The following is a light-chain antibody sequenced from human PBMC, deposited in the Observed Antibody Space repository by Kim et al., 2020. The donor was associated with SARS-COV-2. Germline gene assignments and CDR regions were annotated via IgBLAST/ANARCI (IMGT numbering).Light chain of an antibody. CDR1: QSVSSY. Sequence: SVSPGERAPPSCSASQSVSSYLALYQQKPGQAPRLLIYDASNRATGIPARFSVSGSGTDFTLTISSLEPEDFAVYYCQQRSNWWTFGQGTKVDIK. CDR3: QQRSNWWT. J-gene: IGKJ1*01. CDR2: DAS. V-gene: IGKV3-11*01.